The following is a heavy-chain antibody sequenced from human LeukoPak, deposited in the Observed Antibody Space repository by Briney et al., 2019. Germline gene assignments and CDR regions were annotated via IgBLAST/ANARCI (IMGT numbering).Heavy chain of an antibody. V-gene: IGHV3-48*04. J-gene: IGHJ4*02. CDR1: GFTFNTYS. CDR3: ARPELPGWSVLFDF. Sequence: GGSLRLSCEASGFTFNTYSMNWVRQAPGKGLEWVSYISSRGTTIYYADSVKGRFTISRDNAKNSLYLQMNSLRADDTAVYYCARPELPGWSVLFDFWGQGTLVTVSS. D-gene: IGHD2-15*01. CDR2: ISSRGTTI.